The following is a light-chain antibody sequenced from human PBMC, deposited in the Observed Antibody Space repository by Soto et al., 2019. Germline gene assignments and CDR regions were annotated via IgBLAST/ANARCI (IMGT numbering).Light chain of an antibody. J-gene: IGKJ1*01. Sequence: DVHMTQSPSTLSASVGDRVTITFRAIHSISSWLSWYQHKPGKAPKLLIYKPSSLESGVPSRFSGSGSGTEFTLTISSLQPDDFATYYCQQYNRYSWTFGQGTKVDLK. V-gene: IGKV1-5*03. CDR1: HSISSW. CDR3: QQYNRYSWT. CDR2: KPS.